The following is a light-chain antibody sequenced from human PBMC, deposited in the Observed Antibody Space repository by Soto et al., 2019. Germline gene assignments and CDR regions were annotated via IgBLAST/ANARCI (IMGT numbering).Light chain of an antibody. V-gene: IGLV2-14*03. Sequence: QSALTQPASVSGSPGQSIAISCTGTSSDVGGYNSASWYQQHPGKAPKLLIYDVSNRPPGVSNRFSGSKSGNTASLTISGLQAEDEADYYCSSYSTGGSYVFGTGTKVTVL. CDR2: DVS. CDR3: SSYSTGGSYV. J-gene: IGLJ1*01. CDR1: SSDVGGYNS.